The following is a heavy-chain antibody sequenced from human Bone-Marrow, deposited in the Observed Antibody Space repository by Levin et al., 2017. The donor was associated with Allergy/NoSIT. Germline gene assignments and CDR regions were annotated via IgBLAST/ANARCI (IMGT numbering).Heavy chain of an antibody. V-gene: IGHV3-21*01. Sequence: GESLKISCAASGFTFSTYSMNWVRQAPGKGLEWVSSISSGSSYIYYADSVKGRFTISRDNAKNSLYLQMNSLRAEDTAVYYCARDGSLGYCSGGSCYSDYWGQGTLVIVSS. CDR2: ISSGSSYI. D-gene: IGHD2-15*01. J-gene: IGHJ4*02. CDR1: GFTFSTYS. CDR3: ARDGSLGYCSGGSCYSDY.